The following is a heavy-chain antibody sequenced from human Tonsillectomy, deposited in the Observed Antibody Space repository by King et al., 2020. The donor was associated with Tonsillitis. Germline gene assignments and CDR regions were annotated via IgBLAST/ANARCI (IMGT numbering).Heavy chain of an antibody. D-gene: IGHD2/OR15-2a*01. Sequence: VQLVESGGGLVQPGRSLRLSCTASGFTFGDYAMSWVRQAPGKGLEWVGFIGSKAYGETTEYAASVEDRFTISRDDSKSTAYLQMNSLKTEDTAVYYCTRTLHDTQESWGHGTQVTVSS. CDR1: GFTFGDYA. J-gene: IGHJ4*01. CDR2: IGSKAYGETT. CDR3: TRTLHDTQES. V-gene: IGHV3-49*04.